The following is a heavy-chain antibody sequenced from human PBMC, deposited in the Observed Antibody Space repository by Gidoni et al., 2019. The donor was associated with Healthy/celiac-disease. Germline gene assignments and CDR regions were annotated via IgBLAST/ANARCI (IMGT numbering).Heavy chain of an antibody. CDR3: ARAPTKGWGGFDY. D-gene: IGHD3-16*01. CDR2: ISYDGSNK. J-gene: IGHJ4*02. CDR1: GFTFSSYA. Sequence: QVQLVESGGGVVQPGRSLRLSCAASGFTFSSYAMHWVRQAPGQGLEWVAVISYDGSNKYYADSVKGRFTISRDNSKNTLYLQMNSLRAEDTAVYYCARAPTKGWGGFDYWGQGTLVTVSS. V-gene: IGHV3-30-3*01.